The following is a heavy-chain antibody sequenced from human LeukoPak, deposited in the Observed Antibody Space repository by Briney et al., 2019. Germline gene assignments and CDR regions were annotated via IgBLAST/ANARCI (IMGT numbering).Heavy chain of an antibody. CDR1: GFTLSNYW. V-gene: IGHV3-74*01. CDR3: ATYRQVLLPFES. J-gene: IGHJ4*02. CDR2: INSDGSST. D-gene: IGHD2-8*02. Sequence: GGSLRLSCAASGFTLSNYWMHWVRQAPGKGLVWVSRINSDGSSTSYADSVKGRFTISRDNAKNTLYLQMNSLRAEDTAIYYCATYRQVLLPFESWGQGTLVTVSS.